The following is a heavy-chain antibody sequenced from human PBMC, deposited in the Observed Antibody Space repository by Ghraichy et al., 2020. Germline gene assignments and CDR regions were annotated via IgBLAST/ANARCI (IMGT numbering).Heavy chain of an antibody. J-gene: IGHJ4*02. V-gene: IGHV3-53*01. CDR1: GFIVSSNY. CDR2: IYSGGST. Sequence: GESLNISCAASGFIVSSNYMSWVRQAPGRGLEWVSVIYSGGSTYYADSVKGRFTISRDNSKNTLYLQMNSLRAEDTAVYYCARDPGRWEPPDYWGQGTLVTVAP. CDR3: ARDPGRWEPPDY. D-gene: IGHD1-26*01.